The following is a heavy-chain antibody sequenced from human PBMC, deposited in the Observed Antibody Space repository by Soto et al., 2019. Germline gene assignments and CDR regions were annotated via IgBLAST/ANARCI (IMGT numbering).Heavy chain of an antibody. V-gene: IGHV4-4*02. D-gene: IGHD2-2*03. Sequence: SETLSLTCAVSSGSISSSNWWSWVRQPPGKGLEWIGEIYHSGSATYNPSLKSRVTISVDKSKNQFSLKLTSVTAADTAVYYCASAAAYGYCTSTSCYRWFDPWGQGTLVTVSS. CDR2: IYHSGSA. CDR1: SGSISSSNW. CDR3: ASAAAYGYCTSTSCYRWFDP. J-gene: IGHJ5*02.